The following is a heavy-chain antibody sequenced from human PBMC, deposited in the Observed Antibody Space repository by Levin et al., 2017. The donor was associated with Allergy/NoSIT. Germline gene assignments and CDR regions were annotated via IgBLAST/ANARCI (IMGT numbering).Heavy chain of an antibody. Sequence: SQTLSLTCTVSGGSISSSSYYWGWIRQPPGKGLEWIGSIYYSGSTYYNPSLKSRVTISVDTSKNQFSLKLSSVTAADTAVYYCARHNIPRILGYCSGGSCYNWFDPWGQGTLVTVSS. J-gene: IGHJ5*02. CDR2: IYYSGST. CDR1: GGSISSSSYY. CDR3: ARHNIPRILGYCSGGSCYNWFDP. V-gene: IGHV4-39*01. D-gene: IGHD2-15*01.